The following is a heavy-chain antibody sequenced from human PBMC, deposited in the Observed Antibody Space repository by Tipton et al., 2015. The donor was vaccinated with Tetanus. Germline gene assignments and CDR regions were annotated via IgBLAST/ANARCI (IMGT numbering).Heavy chain of an antibody. Sequence: SLRLSCGASGFTFSSHSMTWVRQAPGKGLEWVSAISGSDGSTYYADSVRGRFTISRDNSKNTLYLQMNSLRAEDTAVYYCAKDGCFSVGCLGSDYWGQGNLVTVSS. J-gene: IGHJ4*02. CDR3: AKDGCFSVGCLGSDY. CDR2: ISGSDGST. CDR1: GFTFSSHS. V-gene: IGHV3-23*01. D-gene: IGHD5/OR15-5a*01.